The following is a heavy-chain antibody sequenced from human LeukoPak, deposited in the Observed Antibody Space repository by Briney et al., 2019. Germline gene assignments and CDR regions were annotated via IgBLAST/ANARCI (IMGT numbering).Heavy chain of an antibody. Sequence: SETLSLTCTVSGGSISSSSYYWGWIRQPPGKGLEWIGSIYYSGSTYYNPSLKSRVTISVDTSKNQFSLKLSSVTAADTAVYYCARPVHFRRDAFDIWGQGTMVTVSS. D-gene: IGHD6-19*01. CDR2: IYYSGST. V-gene: IGHV4-39*01. CDR3: ARPVHFRRDAFDI. J-gene: IGHJ3*02. CDR1: GGSISSSSYY.